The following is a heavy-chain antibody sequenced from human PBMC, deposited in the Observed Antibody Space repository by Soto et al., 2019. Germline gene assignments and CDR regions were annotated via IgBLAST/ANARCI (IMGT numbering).Heavy chain of an antibody. Sequence: EVQLLESGGGLVQPGGSLRLSCAASGFSFGDYAMGWVRQPPGKGPEWVSSIYADGRTFYLYSLRGRFTISRDNSKTTLFLQMNGLTADDTAVYFCATAGRNFFGSWGQGTLVTVSS. CDR3: ATAGRNFFGS. V-gene: IGHV3-23*01. J-gene: IGHJ4*02. CDR2: IYADGRT. CDR1: GFSFGDYA. D-gene: IGHD3-10*01.